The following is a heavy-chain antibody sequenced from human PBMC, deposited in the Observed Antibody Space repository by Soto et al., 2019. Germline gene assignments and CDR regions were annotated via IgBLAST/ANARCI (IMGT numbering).Heavy chain of an antibody. CDR3: ARASGSSYWFDH. V-gene: IGHV1-18*01. J-gene: IGHJ5*01. D-gene: IGHD1-26*01. CDR2: ISAYNGNT. CDR1: VYTITIYG. Sequence: ASVKVSCKTSVYTITIYGISRLRLTNGQGLEWMGWISAYNGNTNYAQKLQGRVTMTTDTSTSTAYMELRSLRSDDTAVYYCARASGSSYWFDHWGQGTLVTVSS.